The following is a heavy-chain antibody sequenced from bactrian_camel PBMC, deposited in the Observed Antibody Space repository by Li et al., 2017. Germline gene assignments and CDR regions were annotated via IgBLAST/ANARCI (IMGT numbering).Heavy chain of an antibody. CDR2: LSQDGSA. D-gene: IGHD2*01. V-gene: IGHV3S55*01. Sequence: QLVESGGDSVQAGGSLRLSCRTSEHTVATYFIGWYRQAPGNECELVASLSQDGSAYYPDSVKGRFTASRDNAVRTVYLQMNSLKPEDTGRYYCAARVLSKWYSCSRTQGTQVTVS. J-gene: IGHJ4*01. CDR1: EHTVATYF.